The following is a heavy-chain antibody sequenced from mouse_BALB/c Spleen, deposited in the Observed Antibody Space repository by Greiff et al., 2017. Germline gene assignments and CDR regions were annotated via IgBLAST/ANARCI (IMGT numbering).Heavy chain of an antibody. CDR2: INPSNGGT. V-gene: IGHV1S81*02. CDR1: GYTFTSYY. J-gene: IGHJ3*01. Sequence: QVQLQQPGAELVKPGASVKLSCKASGYTFTSYYMYWVKQRPGQGLEWIGGINPSNGGTNFNEKFKSKATLTVDKSSSTAYMQLSSLTSEDSAVYYCTRRRDDYAFAYWGQGTLLTVSA. CDR3: TRRRDDYAFAY. D-gene: IGHD2-4*01.